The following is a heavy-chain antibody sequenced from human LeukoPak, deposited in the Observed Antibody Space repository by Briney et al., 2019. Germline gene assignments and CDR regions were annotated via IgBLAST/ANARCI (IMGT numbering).Heavy chain of an antibody. CDR1: GGSLSGSY. CDR2: INQSGNS. D-gene: IGHD4-17*01. CDR3: AREVPMTTVSNFDY. J-gene: IGHJ4*02. V-gene: IGHV4-34*01. Sequence: SETLSLTCDVNGGSLSGSYWSWIRQSPEKGLEWIGEINQSGNSNYNPSLKSRVTILVDTSKNQFSLKLSSVTAADTAVYYCAREVPMTTVSNFDYWGQGTLVTVSS.